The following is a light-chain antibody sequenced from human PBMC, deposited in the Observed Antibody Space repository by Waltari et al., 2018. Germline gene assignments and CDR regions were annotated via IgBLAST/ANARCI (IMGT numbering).Light chain of an antibody. CDR3: YSYAATYSI. Sequence: QSVLTQPPSVSGAPGQRVTISCTGSSSDVGRYAYVSWYQQRPGKPPKLIISEVSQRPSGVPDRFSGSKSGNTASLTISGLQADDEADYYCYSYAATYSIFGGGTKLTVL. CDR1: SSDVGRYAY. V-gene: IGLV2-11*01. J-gene: IGLJ2*01. CDR2: EVS.